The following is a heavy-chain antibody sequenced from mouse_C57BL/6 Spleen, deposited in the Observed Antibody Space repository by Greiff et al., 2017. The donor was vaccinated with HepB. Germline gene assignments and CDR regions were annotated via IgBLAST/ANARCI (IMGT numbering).Heavy chain of an antibody. Sequence: VKLLESGPELVKPGASVKISCKASGYAFSSSWMNWVKQRPGKGLEWIGRIYPGDGDTNYNGKFKGKATLTADKSSSTAYMQLSSLTSEDSAVYFCARWDYYGSSYVWYFDVWGTGTTVTVSS. D-gene: IGHD1-1*01. CDR1: GYAFSSSW. J-gene: IGHJ1*03. CDR2: IYPGDGDT. V-gene: IGHV1-82*01. CDR3: ARWDYYGSSYVWYFDV.